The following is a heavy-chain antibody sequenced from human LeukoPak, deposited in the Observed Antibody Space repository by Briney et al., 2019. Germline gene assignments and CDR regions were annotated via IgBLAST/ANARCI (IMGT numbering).Heavy chain of an antibody. CDR3: ARDYYYYGMDV. J-gene: IGHJ6*02. V-gene: IGHV3-23*01. CDR2: ISGSGGST. CDR1: GFTFSSCA. Sequence: GGSLRLSCAASGFTFSSCAMSWVRQAPGKGLEWVSAISGSGGSTYYADSVKGRFTISRDNSKNTLYPQMNSLRAEDTAVYYCARDYYYYGMDVWGQGTTVTVSS.